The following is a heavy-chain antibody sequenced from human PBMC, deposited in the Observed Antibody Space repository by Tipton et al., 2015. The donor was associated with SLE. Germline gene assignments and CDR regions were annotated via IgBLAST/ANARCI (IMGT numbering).Heavy chain of an antibody. V-gene: IGHV3-30*19. Sequence: SLRLSCAASGFTFSSYGMHWVRQAPGKGLEWVAVISYDGSNKYYADSVKGRFTISRDNSKNTLYLQMNSLRAEDTAVYYCARGVGSSWVFDCWGQGTLVTVSS. CDR2: ISYDGSNK. CDR3: ARGVGSSWVFDC. J-gene: IGHJ4*02. D-gene: IGHD6-13*01. CDR1: GFTFSSYG.